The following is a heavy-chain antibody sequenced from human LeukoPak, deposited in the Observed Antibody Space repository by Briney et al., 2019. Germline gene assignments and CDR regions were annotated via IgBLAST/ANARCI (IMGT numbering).Heavy chain of an antibody. D-gene: IGHD3-10*01. CDR3: ARESDYYALGSPVFDP. J-gene: IGHJ5*02. Sequence: ASVKVSCKASGYTFTNYDINWVRQATGQGLEWMGYMNPNSGNTGYAQKFQDRVTITSDTSISTAYMELSSLRSDDTAVYYCARESDYYALGSPVFDPWGQGTLVTVSS. CDR1: GYTFTNYD. V-gene: IGHV1-8*03. CDR2: MNPNSGNT.